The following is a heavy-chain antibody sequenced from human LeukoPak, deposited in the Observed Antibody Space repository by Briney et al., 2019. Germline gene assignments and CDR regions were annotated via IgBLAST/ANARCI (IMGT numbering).Heavy chain of an antibody. CDR1: GFTFSSYW. D-gene: IGHD2-2*01. CDR2: IKQDGSEK. J-gene: IGHJ4*02. V-gene: IGHV3-7*02. CDR3: ARVGGHCTSTSCPPPDY. Sequence: PGGSLRLSCAGSGFTFSSYWMSWVRQAPGKGLEWVGSIKQDGSEKYCVDSVKGRFTISRDNAKNSLYLQMSSLRAEDTAVYYCARVGGHCTSTSCPPPDYWGQGTLVTVSS.